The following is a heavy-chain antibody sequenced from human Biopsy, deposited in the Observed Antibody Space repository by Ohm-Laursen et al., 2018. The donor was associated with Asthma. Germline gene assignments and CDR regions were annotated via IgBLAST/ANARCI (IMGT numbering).Heavy chain of an antibody. CDR3: ASDFPKDYVRYNFQF. J-gene: IGHJ4*02. V-gene: IGHV1-24*01. CDR2: HDHEEGGT. Sequence: SVNASCKISGYSLTDLPMHWVRQAPGQGLEWMGGHDHEEGGTVNARRFQGRVTMTEDTSTDTAYMELTSLSSDDTAVYYCASDFPKDYVRYNFQFWGQGTLVTVSS. D-gene: IGHD4-17*01. CDR1: GYSLTDLP.